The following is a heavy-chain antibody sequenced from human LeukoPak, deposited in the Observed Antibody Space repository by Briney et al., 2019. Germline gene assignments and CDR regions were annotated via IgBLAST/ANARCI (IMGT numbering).Heavy chain of an antibody. D-gene: IGHD6-13*01. J-gene: IGHJ3*02. CDR3: AKDIFPYSSRGFYAFDI. CDR2: ISWNSGSI. Sequence: GGSLRLSCAASGFTFDDYAMHWVRQAPGKGPEWVSGISWNSGSIGYADSVKGRFTISRDNAKNSLYLQMNSLRAEDTALYYCAKDIFPYSSRGFYAFDIWGQGTMVTVSS. CDR1: GFTFDDYA. V-gene: IGHV3-9*01.